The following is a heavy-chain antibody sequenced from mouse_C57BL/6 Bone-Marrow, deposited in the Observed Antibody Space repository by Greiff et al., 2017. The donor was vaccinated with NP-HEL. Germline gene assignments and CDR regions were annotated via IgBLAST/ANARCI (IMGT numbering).Heavy chain of an antibody. CDR3: ARQELITTRAWFAY. Sequence: EVKLMESGGGLVKPGGSLKLSCAASGFTFSSYTMSWVRQTPEKRLEWVATISGGGGNTYYPDSVKGRFTISRDNAKNTLYLQMSSLRSEDTALYYCARQELITTRAWFAYWGQGTLVTVSA. CDR1: GFTFSSYT. V-gene: IGHV5-9*01. CDR2: ISGGGGNT. D-gene: IGHD1-1*01. J-gene: IGHJ3*01.